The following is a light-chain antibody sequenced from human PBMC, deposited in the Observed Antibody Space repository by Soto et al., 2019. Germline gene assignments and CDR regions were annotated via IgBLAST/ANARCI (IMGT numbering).Light chain of an antibody. CDR1: QSVSSN. Sequence: EIVMTQSPATLSVSPGERATLSCRASQSVSSNLAWYQQKPGQAPRLLIYGASTRATGIPARFSGSGSGTEFTITISILQSEDFAVYYCQQYNNWLITFGQGTRLEIK. J-gene: IGKJ5*01. CDR3: QQYNNWLIT. CDR2: GAS. V-gene: IGKV3D-15*01.